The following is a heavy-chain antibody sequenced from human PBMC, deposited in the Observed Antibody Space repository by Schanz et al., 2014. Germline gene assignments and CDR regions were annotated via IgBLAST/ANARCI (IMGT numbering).Heavy chain of an antibody. CDR2: IVPIAGIT. Sequence: QVHLVQSGAEVKKPGSSVKVSCKASGGTFSSDTFSWVRQAPGQGLEWMGRIVPIAGITNYAQRFQGRVTITADKSTSTDYMDLSSLRPEDTAVYYCARSNYYDNSDYYNSFDYWGQGTLVTVSS. J-gene: IGHJ4*02. D-gene: IGHD3-22*01. V-gene: IGHV1-69*02. CDR1: GGTFSSDT. CDR3: ARSNYYDNSDYYNSFDY.